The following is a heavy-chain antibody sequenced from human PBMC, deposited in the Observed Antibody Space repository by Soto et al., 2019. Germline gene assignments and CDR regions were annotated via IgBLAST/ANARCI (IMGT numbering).Heavy chain of an antibody. CDR1: GGTFSSYT. V-gene: IGHV1-69*08. CDR2: IIPILGIA. J-gene: IGHJ4*02. CDR3: ARERYDSAFGGVIVTYFDY. D-gene: IGHD3-16*02. Sequence: QVQLVQSGAEVKKPGSSVKVSCKASGGTFSSYTISWVRQAPGQGLEWMGRIIPILGIANYAQKFQGRVTITADKSTSTAYMELSSLRSEDTAVYYCARERYDSAFGGVIVTYFDYWGQGTLVTVSS.